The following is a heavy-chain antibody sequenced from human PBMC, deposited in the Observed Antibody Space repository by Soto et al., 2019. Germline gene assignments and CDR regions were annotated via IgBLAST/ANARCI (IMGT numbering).Heavy chain of an antibody. V-gene: IGHV3-30-3*01. D-gene: IGHD3-22*01. CDR1: GFTFSSYA. CDR3: ARESRDSSGYYPRFDY. J-gene: IGHJ4*02. CDR2: ISYDGSNK. Sequence: SLRLSCAASGFTFSSYAMHWVRQAPGKGLEWVAVISYDGSNKYYADSVKGRFTISRDNSKNTLYLQMNSLRAEDTAVYYCARESRDSSGYYPRFDYWGQGTLVTVSS.